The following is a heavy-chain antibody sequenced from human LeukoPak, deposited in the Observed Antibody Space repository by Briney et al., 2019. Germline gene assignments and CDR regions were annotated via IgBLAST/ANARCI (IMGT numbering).Heavy chain of an antibody. V-gene: IGHV3-23*01. CDR3: AKRKTTVTSYFDL. CDR2: ISGSGGST. D-gene: IGHD4-11*01. J-gene: IGHJ4*02. CDR1: GFTFSSYA. Sequence: PGGSLRLSCAASGFTFSSYAMSWVRQAPGKGLEWVSAISGSGGSTYYADSVKGRFTISRDNSKNTLFLQVSSLRAEDTAVYYCAKRKTTVTSYFDLWGQGTLVTVSS.